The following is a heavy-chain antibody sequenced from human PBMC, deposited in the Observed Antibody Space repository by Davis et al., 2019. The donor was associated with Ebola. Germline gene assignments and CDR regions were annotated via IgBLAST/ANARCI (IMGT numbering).Heavy chain of an antibody. CDR1: GGFISNTIYY. J-gene: IGHJ6*02. CDR2: MYYSGST. CDR3: ARGIGITRYYYGMDV. D-gene: IGHD1-14*01. V-gene: IGHV4-39*07. Sequence: SETLSLTCTVSGGFISNTIYYWAWIRQPPGKGLVWIGSMYYSGSTYYNPSLKSRVTISVDTSKNQFSLKLSSVTAADTAVYYCARGIGITRYYYGMDVWGQGTTVTVSS.